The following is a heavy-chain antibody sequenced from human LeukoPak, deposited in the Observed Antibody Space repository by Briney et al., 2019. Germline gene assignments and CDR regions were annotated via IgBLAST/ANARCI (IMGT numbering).Heavy chain of an antibody. V-gene: IGHV3-9*01. CDR3: AKDRAVAGTQPYFDY. J-gene: IGHJ4*02. D-gene: IGHD6-19*01. CDR2: ISWNSGSI. CDR1: EFTFDDYA. Sequence: PGRSLRLSCAASEFTFDDYAMHWVRQAPGKGLEWVSGISWNSGSIGYADSVKGRFTISRDNAKNSLYLQMNSLRAEDTALYYCAKDRAVAGTQPYFDYWGQGTLVTVSS.